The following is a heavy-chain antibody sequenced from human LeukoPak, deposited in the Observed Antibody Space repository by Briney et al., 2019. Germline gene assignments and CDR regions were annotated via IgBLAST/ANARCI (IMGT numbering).Heavy chain of an antibody. CDR1: GVSLNSDNYY. CDR2: IFYTGST. Sequence: SETLSLTCTVAGVSLNSDNYYWTWIRQHPGTGLEWIGFIFYTGSTSYNRSLKSRVAISTDTSTNQFSLRLTSVTAADTAVYYCAGGKGQQTPDWFDPGGQGTQVTVSS. J-gene: IGHJ5*02. CDR3: AGGKGQQTPDWFDP. V-gene: IGHV4-31*03. D-gene: IGHD3-16*01.